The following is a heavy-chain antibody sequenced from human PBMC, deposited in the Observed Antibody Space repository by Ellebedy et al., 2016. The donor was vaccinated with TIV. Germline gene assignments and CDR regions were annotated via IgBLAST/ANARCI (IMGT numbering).Heavy chain of an antibody. Sequence: GGSLRLSCVASGFSFRSYWMSWVRQASGKGLEWVANIYQDGSAQYYSDSVKGRFTISRDNAKNSLFLQMNSLRVEDTAVYYCARRGSYGDYAVQVNSWFDRWGRGTLVSVSS. J-gene: IGHJ5*02. CDR1: GFSFRSYW. CDR2: IYQDGSAQ. D-gene: IGHD4-17*01. CDR3: ARRGSYGDYAVQVNSWFDR. V-gene: IGHV3-7*01.